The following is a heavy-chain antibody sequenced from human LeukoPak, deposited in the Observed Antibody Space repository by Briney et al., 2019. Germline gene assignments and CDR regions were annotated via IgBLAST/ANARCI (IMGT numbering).Heavy chain of an antibody. V-gene: IGHV4-59*01. CDR1: GGSISSYY. Sequence: SETLSLTCTVSGGSISSYYWSWIRQPPGKGLEWIGYIYYRGSTNYNPSLKSRVTISVDTSKNQFSLKLSSVTAADTAVYYCAREGTGRLALRYFDWSHRHNWFDPWGQGTLVTVSS. CDR2: IYYRGST. J-gene: IGHJ5*02. CDR3: AREGTGRLALRYFDWSHRHNWFDP. D-gene: IGHD3-9*01.